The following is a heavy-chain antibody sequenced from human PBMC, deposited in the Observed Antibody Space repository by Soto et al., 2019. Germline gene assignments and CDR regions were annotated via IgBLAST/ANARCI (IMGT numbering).Heavy chain of an antibody. Sequence: EVQLVESGGVSVQPGGSLRLSCTASGFTISNYWMHGVRQAPGKGLVWVSRINSDGSTTTYADSVKGRFTISRDNAKNTLYLQMNSLRDEDTAVYYCVRIRRGDGYTFGYWGQGTLVTVSS. V-gene: IGHV3-74*01. J-gene: IGHJ4*02. CDR2: INSDGSTT. CDR3: VRIRRGDGYTFGY. D-gene: IGHD5-12*01. CDR1: GFTISNYW.